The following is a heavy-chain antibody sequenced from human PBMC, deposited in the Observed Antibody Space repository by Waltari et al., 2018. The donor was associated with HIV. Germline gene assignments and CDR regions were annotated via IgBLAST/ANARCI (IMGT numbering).Heavy chain of an antibody. CDR2: IYHSGSP. D-gene: IGHD7-27*01. CDR3: AGDCELGAVWFDP. V-gene: IGHV4-38-2*02. J-gene: IGHJ5*02. Sequence: QVQLQESGPGLVKPSETLSLTCTVSGYSISSGYYWGWIRQPPGKGLEWIGSIYHSGSPYYNPSLKSRVTISVDTSKTQFSLKLSSVTAADTAVYYCAGDCELGAVWFDPWGQGTLVTVSS. CDR1: GYSISSGYY.